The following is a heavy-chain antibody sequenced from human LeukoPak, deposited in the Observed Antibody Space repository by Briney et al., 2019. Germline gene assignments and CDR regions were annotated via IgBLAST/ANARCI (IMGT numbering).Heavy chain of an antibody. D-gene: IGHD4-17*01. J-gene: IGHJ6*03. CDR1: GYSISSGYY. CDR3: ASHGDYGYYYYYMDV. V-gene: IGHV4-38-2*01. Sequence: SETLSLTCAVSGYSISSGYYWGWIRQPPGKGLEWIGSIYHSGSTYYNPSLKSRVTISVDTSKNQFSLKLSSVTAADTAVYYCASHGDYGYYYYYMDVWGKGTTATVSS. CDR2: IYHSGST.